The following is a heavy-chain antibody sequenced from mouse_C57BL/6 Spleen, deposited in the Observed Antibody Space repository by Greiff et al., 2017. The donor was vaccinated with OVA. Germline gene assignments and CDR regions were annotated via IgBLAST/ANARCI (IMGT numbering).Heavy chain of an antibody. CDR1: GYTFTSYW. CDR3: ARGLYGSSRWYFDV. Sequence: QVQLKQPGAELVKPGASVKMSCKASGYTFTSYWITWVKQRPGQGLEWIGDIYPGSGSTNYNEKFKSKATLTVDTSSSTAYMQLSSLTSEDSAVYYWARGLYGSSRWYFDVWGTGTTVTVSS. V-gene: IGHV1-55*01. D-gene: IGHD1-1*01. J-gene: IGHJ1*03. CDR2: IYPGSGST.